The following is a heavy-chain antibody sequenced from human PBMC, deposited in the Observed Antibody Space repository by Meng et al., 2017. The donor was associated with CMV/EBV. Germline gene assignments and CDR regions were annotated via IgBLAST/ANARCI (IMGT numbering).Heavy chain of an antibody. CDR3: TTEDIVVVPAAPFGGY. D-gene: IGHD2-2*01. CDR1: FSSYW. Sequence: FSSYWRHWVRQAPGKGLVWVGRIKSKTDGGTTDYAAPVKGRFTISRDDSKNTLYLQMNSLKTEDTAVYYCTTEDIVVVPAAPFGGYWGQGTLVTVSS. V-gene: IGHV3-15*01. CDR2: IKSKTDGGTT. J-gene: IGHJ4*02.